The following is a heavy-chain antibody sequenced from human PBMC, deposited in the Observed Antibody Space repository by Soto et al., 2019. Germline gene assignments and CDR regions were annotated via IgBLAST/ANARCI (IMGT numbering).Heavy chain of an antibody. Sequence: GRPKILSSSAAGVKIGDYSMNWVSKAPGKGLEWVSSISSSSSYVYYADSVKGRFTISRDTSKNTLFLQMNSLRAEDTAVYYCAKDRGRGYDWFDSWGQGTLVTVSS. J-gene: IGHJ5*01. CDR3: AKDRGRGYDWFDS. CDR2: ISSSSSYV. D-gene: IGHD5-12*01. V-gene: IGHV3-21*04. CDR1: GVKIGDYS.